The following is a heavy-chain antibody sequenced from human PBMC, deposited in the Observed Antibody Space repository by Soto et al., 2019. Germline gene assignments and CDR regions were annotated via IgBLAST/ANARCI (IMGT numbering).Heavy chain of an antibody. J-gene: IGHJ6*02. V-gene: IGHV3-30*18. CDR1: GFTFSSYG. Sequence: GGSLRLSCAVSGFTFSSYGIHWVRQAPGKGLEWVAVISYDGSNKYYADSVKGRFTISKDNSKNTLYLQMNSLRAEDTAVYYSAKRTAPYYYDSIGYQSTDCYGMNVWGQGTTDT. CDR2: ISYDGSNK. D-gene: IGHD3-22*01. CDR3: AKRTAPYYYDSIGYQSTDCYGMNV.